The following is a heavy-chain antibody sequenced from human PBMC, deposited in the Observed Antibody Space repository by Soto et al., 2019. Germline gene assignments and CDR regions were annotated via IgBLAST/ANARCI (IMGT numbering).Heavy chain of an antibody. CDR3: AKGQVGATTVDY. Sequence: QVPLVESGGGVVQPGRSLRLSCAASGFTFSSYGMHWVRQAPGKGLEWVAVISYDGSNKYYADSVKGRFTISRDNSKNTLYLQMNSLRAEDTAVYYCAKGQVGATTVDYWGQGTLVTVSS. J-gene: IGHJ4*02. V-gene: IGHV3-30*18. CDR1: GFTFSSYG. CDR2: ISYDGSNK. D-gene: IGHD1-26*01.